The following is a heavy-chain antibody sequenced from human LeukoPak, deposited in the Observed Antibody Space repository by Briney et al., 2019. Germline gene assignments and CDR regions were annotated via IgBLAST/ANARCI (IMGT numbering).Heavy chain of an antibody. V-gene: IGHV3-48*03. J-gene: IGHJ3*02. CDR3: ARVATMVRVPLDALDI. CDR2: ISRSGSTR. Sequence: PGGSLRLSCAISGFTFSACQLTSVRQAAGKGLEGVSYISRSGSTRYYADSVKGRFTISRDNAKNSLYLQMNRLRSEDSAVYYCARVATMVRVPLDALDIWGQGTMVSVSS. CDR1: GFTFSACQ. D-gene: IGHD3-10*01.